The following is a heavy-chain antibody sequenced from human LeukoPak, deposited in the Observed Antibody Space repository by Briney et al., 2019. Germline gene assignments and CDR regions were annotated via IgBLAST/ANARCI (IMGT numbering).Heavy chain of an antibody. D-gene: IGHD4-11*01. Sequence: AGGSLRLSCAASGFTVSSNYMSWVRQAPGKGLEWVSVIYSGGSTYYADSVKGRFTISRDNSKNTLYLQMNSLRAEDTAVYYCARASGGSYSNFYDWGQGTLVTVSS. CDR2: IYSGGST. V-gene: IGHV3-53*01. CDR1: GFTVSSNY. CDR3: ARASGGSYSNFYD. J-gene: IGHJ4*02.